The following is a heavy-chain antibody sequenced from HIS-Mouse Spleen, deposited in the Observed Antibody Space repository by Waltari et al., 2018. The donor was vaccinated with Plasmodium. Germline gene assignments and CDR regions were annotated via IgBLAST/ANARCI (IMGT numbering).Heavy chain of an antibody. D-gene: IGHD6-13*01. V-gene: IGHV1-2*02. CDR1: GYTFTGYY. CDR2: VNTKSGGR. J-gene: IGHJ1*01. Sequence: QVPLVQSGAEVKKPGASVKVSCKASGYTFTGYYMHWVRQDPGQGLEWMGCVNTKSGGRNHAKKVKGRVTMTRDTPISTACMGLSRLRSDYTAVYYWARVHVYKAAAGTFVEYFQHWGQGTLVTVSS. CDR3: ARVHVYKAAAGTFVEYFQH.